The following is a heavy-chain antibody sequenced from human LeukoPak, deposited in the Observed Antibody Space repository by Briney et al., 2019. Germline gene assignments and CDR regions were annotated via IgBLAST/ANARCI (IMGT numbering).Heavy chain of an antibody. CDR3: ARSYNRVELLYY. D-gene: IGHD3-10*01. CDR2: INHSGSS. CDR1: GGXFSGYY. J-gene: IGHJ4*02. V-gene: IGHV4-34*01. Sequence: SETLSLTCAVYGGXFSGYYCTWIRQPPGKGLEWIGEINHSGSSNYKPSLRSRVTISLDTSKNQFSLRLSSVTAADTAVYYCARSYNRVELLYYWGQGTLVTVSS.